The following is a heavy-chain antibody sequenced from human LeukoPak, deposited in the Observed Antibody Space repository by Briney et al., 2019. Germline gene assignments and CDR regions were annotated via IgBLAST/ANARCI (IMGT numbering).Heavy chain of an antibody. J-gene: IGHJ4*02. Sequence: PSETLSLTCTVSGYSISSGYYWGWIRQPPGKGLEWIGSIYHSGSTYYNPSLKSRVTISVDTSKSQFSLKLSSVTAADTAVYYCARGRSSWGPFGYWGQGTLVTVSS. CDR3: ARGRSSWGPFGY. CDR1: GYSISSGYY. D-gene: IGHD6-13*01. CDR2: IYHSGST. V-gene: IGHV4-38-2*02.